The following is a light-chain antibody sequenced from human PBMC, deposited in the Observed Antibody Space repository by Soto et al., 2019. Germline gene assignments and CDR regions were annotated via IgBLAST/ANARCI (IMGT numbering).Light chain of an antibody. CDR1: QTISSY. CDR2: AAS. CDR3: QQSYSTSIT. J-gene: IGKJ5*01. Sequence: DIQMTQSPSSLSASVGDRVTITCRASQTISSYLNRYQQKPGKAPKLLIYAASSLQRRVPSRFSGSGFGTDFTLTISSLQPEDFATYSCQQSYSTSITFGQGTRLEIK. V-gene: IGKV1-39*01.